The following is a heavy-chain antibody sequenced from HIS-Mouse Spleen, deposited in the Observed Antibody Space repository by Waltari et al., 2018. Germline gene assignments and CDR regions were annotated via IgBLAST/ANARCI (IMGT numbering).Heavy chain of an antibody. V-gene: IGHV4-39*07. CDR2: IYYSGRT. D-gene: IGHD4-17*01. J-gene: IGHJ5*02. CDR3: ARDYGDNWFDP. CDR1: GGSISSSSYY. Sequence: QLQLQESGPGLVKPSETLSLTCTVSGGSISSSSYYWGWIRRPPGKGLEWIGSIYYSGRTYYNPSLQSRVTRSVDTSKNQFSLKLSSVTAADTAVYYCARDYGDNWFDPWGQGTLVTVSS.